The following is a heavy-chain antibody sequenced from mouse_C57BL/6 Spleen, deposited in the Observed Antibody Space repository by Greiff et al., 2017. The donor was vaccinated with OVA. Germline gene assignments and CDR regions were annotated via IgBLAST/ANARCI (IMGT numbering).Heavy chain of an antibody. CDR1: GISITTGNYR. D-gene: IGHD1-1*01. CDR3: AREGGYGSRRDYWYFDV. CDR2: IYYSGTI. Sequence: EVQLVESGPGLVKPSQTVFLTCTVTGISITTGNYRWSWIRQFPGNKLEWIGYIYYSGTITYNPSLTSRTTITRDTPKNQFFLEMNSLTAEDTATYYCAREGGYGSRRDYWYFDVWGTGTTVTVSS. V-gene: IGHV3-5*01. J-gene: IGHJ1*03.